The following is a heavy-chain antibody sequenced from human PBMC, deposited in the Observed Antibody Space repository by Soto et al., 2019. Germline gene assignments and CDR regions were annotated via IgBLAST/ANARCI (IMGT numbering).Heavy chain of an antibody. Sequence: GGSLRLSCAASGFTFSSYSMNWVRQAPGKGLERVSYISSSSSTIYYADSVKGRFTISRDNAKNSLYLQMNSLRDEDTAVYYCAGNACGRYYYYYGMDVWGQGTTVTVSS. CDR3: AGNACGRYYYYYGMDV. V-gene: IGHV3-48*02. J-gene: IGHJ6*02. D-gene: IGHD1-1*01. CDR1: GFTFSSYS. CDR2: ISSSSSTI.